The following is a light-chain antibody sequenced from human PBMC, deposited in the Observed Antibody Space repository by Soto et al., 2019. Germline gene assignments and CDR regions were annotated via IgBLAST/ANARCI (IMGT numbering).Light chain of an antibody. CDR2: DAS. J-gene: IGKJ4*01. CDR3: PTYDSYPPP. V-gene: IGKV1-5*01. CDR1: QSVNSW. Sequence: DIQMTQSPSTLSASVGDRVSITCRASQSVNSWLAWYQQKPGKAPKLLMYDASSLESGVSSRFSGSGSGTEFPLPHRRPPADDFATYFRPTYDSYPPPFRRGTKVDIK.